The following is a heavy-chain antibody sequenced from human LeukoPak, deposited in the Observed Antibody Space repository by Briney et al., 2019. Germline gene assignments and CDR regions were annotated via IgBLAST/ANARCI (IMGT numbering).Heavy chain of an antibody. D-gene: IGHD4-17*01. CDR1: GGSISSYY. CDR2: IYYSGST. J-gene: IGHJ4*02. Sequence: PSETLSLTCTVSGGSISSYYWSWIRQPPGKGLEWIGYIYYSGSTNYNPSLKSRVTISVDTSKNQFSLKLSSVTAADTAVYYCARAGATVVIDYWGQGTLVTVSS. CDR3: ARAGATVVIDY. V-gene: IGHV4-59*08.